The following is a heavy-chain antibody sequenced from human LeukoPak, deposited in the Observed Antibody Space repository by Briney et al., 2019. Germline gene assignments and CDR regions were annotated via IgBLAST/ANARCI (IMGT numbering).Heavy chain of an antibody. CDR1: GYTFTGYY. Sequence: GASVKVSCKASGYTFTGYYMHWVRQAPGQGLEWMGWINPNSGGTNYAQKFQGRVTKTRDTSISTAYMELSRLRSDDTAVYYCRTDRYGDYGDYIDYWGQGTLVTVSS. CDR2: INPNSGGT. V-gene: IGHV1-2*02. J-gene: IGHJ4*02. CDR3: RTDRYGDYGDYIDY. D-gene: IGHD4-17*01.